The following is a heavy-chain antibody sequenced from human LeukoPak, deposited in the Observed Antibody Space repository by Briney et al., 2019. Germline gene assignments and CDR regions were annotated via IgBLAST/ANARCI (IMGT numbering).Heavy chain of an antibody. CDR1: GYTFTGYY. D-gene: IGHD6-13*01. CDR2: INPNSGGT. Sequence: ASVKVSCKASGYTFTGYYMHWARQAPGQGLEWMGWINPNSGGTNYAQKFQGRVTMTRDTSISTAYMELSRLRSDDTAVYYCARSAHFGIAAAGTSFDYWGQGTLVTVSS. J-gene: IGHJ4*02. V-gene: IGHV1-2*02. CDR3: ARSAHFGIAAAGTSFDY.